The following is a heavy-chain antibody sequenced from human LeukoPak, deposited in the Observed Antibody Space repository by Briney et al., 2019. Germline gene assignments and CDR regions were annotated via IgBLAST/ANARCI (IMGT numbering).Heavy chain of an antibody. Sequence: GESLKISCKASGYKFTGYWIGWVRQMPGKGLEWMGIMFPDDSDTRYSPSFQGQVTFSVDKSISTTYLQWNSLKASDTAIYFCARRQGFSSGWHFDYWGQGTLVTVSS. V-gene: IGHV5-51*01. D-gene: IGHD6-19*01. CDR3: ARRQGFSSGWHFDY. CDR2: MFPDDSDT. CDR1: GYKFTGYW. J-gene: IGHJ4*02.